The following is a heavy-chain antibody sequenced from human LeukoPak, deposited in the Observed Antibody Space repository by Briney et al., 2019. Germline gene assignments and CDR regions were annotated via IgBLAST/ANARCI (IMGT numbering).Heavy chain of an antibody. D-gene: IGHD1-26*01. J-gene: IGHJ3*02. Sequence: ASVKVSCKASGYTFTSYALNWVRQAPGQGLEWMGWINANTGNPTYGQGFTGRFVFSLDTSVSTAYLQISSLEADDTAVYYCASHSGSDLGSAFDIWGQGTLVTVSS. CDR1: GYTFTSYA. CDR3: ASHSGSDLGSAFDI. CDR2: INANTGNP. V-gene: IGHV7-4-1*02.